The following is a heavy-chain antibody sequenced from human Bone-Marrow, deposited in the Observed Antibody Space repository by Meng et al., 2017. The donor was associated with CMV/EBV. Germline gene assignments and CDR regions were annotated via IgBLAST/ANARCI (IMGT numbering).Heavy chain of an antibody. CDR2: IKKDGSEK. V-gene: IGHV3-7*01. CDR3: ARGPRFGELFD. D-gene: IGHD3-10*01. J-gene: IGHJ4*02. CDR1: GFTFSYYW. Sequence: GGFRRLSCAASGFTFSYYWMSWVRQAPGKGLEWVANIKKDGSEKYYVDSVKGRFTISRDNAKNSLYLRINSLRAEDTAVYYCARGPRFGELFDWGQGTLVTLSS.